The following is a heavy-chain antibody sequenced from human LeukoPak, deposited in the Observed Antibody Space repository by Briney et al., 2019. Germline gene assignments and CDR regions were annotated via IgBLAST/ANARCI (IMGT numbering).Heavy chain of an antibody. J-gene: IGHJ4*02. Sequence: PSETLSLTCTVSGGSISSYYWSWIRQPAGKGLEWIGRIYSSGSTDYNPSLKSRVTMSVDTSKNKFSLKLSSVTAADTAVHFCARGDRGSSYGYLWNELPYYFDYWGKGTLVTVSS. CDR3: ARGDRGSSYGYLWNELPYYFDY. D-gene: IGHD5-18*01. CDR2: IYSSGST. CDR1: GGSISSYY. V-gene: IGHV4-4*07.